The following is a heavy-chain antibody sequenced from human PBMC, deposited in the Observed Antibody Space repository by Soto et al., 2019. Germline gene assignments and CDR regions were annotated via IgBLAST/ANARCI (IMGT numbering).Heavy chain of an antibody. CDR2: IKSKTDGGTT. Sequence: GGSLRLSCAASGFTFSNAWMNWVRQAPGKGLEWVGRIKSKTDGGTTDYAAPVKGRFTISRDDSKNTLYLQMNSLKTEDTAVYYCTTGYSSSWYYYYGMDVWGQGTTVTVSS. CDR1: GFTFSNAW. J-gene: IGHJ6*02. D-gene: IGHD6-13*01. V-gene: IGHV3-15*07. CDR3: TTGYSSSWYYYYGMDV.